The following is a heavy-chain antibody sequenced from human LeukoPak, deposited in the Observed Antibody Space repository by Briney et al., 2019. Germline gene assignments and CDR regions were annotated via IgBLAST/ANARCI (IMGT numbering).Heavy chain of an antibody. CDR2: ISAYNGNT. D-gene: IGHD3-22*01. V-gene: IGHV1-18*01. Sequence: ASVKVSCKASGYTFTSYGISWVRQAPGQGLEWMGWISAYNGNTNYAQKLQGRVTMTTDTSTSTAYMELRSLRSDDTAVYYCARGRPPTITMIVVVPTGAFDIWGQGTMVTVSS. J-gene: IGHJ3*02. CDR1: GYTFTSYG. CDR3: ARGRPPTITMIVVVPTGAFDI.